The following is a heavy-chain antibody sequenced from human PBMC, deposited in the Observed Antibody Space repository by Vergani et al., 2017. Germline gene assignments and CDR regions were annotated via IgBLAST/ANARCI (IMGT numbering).Heavy chain of an antibody. CDR1: GGSIRSTFYY. CDR2: IYYSGST. J-gene: IGHJ6*03. D-gene: IGHD6-13*01. Sequence: QLQLQESDPGLVKPSETLSLTCTVSGGSIRSTFYYWGWIRQPPGKGLEWIGTIYYSGSTYYNPSLKSRVTISVDTSKNQFSLKLNSVIAADTAVYYCARHKEQLVPGNYYYYYYMDVWGKGTTVTVSS. V-gene: IGHV4-39*01. CDR3: ARHKEQLVPGNYYYYYYMDV.